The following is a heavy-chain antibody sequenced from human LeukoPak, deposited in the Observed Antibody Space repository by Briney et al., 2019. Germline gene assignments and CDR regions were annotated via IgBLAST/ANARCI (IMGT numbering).Heavy chain of an antibody. CDR2: INAGNGNT. J-gene: IGHJ4*02. V-gene: IGHV1-3*03. Sequence: GASVKVSCKASGYTFIMYAIHWVRQAPGQGLEWMGCINAGNGNTRYSQEFQGRVTITRDTSASTANMELSSLRSEDMAVYYCARGGERYYFDSWGRGTLVTVSS. CDR3: ARGGERYYFDS. CDR1: GYTFIMYA. D-gene: IGHD1-1*01.